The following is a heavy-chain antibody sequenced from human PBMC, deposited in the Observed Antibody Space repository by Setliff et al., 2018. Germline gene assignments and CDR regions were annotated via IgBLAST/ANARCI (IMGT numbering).Heavy chain of an antibody. V-gene: IGHV3-23*01. CDR3: ARADSDSYYPYYFDF. CDR2: VSGSGMTR. J-gene: IGHJ4*02. D-gene: IGHD3-22*01. Sequence: GGSLRLSCTASGFTFRKHAVAWVRQAPGKGLQWVSSVSGSGMTRDYTDSVKGRFTVSRDSSQNKIHLQMDSLRAEDTGKYFCARADSDSYYPYYFDFWGQGVLVTVSS. CDR1: GFTFRKHA.